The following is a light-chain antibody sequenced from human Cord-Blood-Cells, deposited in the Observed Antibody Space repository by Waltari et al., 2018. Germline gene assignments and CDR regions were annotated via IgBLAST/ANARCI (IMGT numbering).Light chain of an antibody. Sequence: QSVLTQPPSASGTPGQRVTISRSGSSPNIGSNYVYWYQQLPGTAPKLLIYRNNQRPSGVPDRFSGSKSGTSASLAISGLRSEDEADYYCAAWDDSLSGLVFGGGTKLTVL. CDR3: AAWDDSLSGLV. CDR1: SPNIGSNY. V-gene: IGLV1-47*01. CDR2: RNN. J-gene: IGLJ2*01.